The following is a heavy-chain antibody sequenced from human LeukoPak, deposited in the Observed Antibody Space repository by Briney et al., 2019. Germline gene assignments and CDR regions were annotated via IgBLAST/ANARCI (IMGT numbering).Heavy chain of an antibody. CDR2: IYYSGST. CDR1: GGSISSSSYY. CDR3: ARDSSSGWYAGNFGWFDP. V-gene: IGHV4-39*07. Sequence: SETLSLTCTVSGGSISSSSYYWGWIRQPPGKGLEWIGSIYYSGSTYYNPSLKSRVTISVDTSKNQFSLKLNSLTAADTAVYYCARDSSSGWYAGNFGWFDPWGQGTLVTVSS. D-gene: IGHD6-19*01. J-gene: IGHJ5*02.